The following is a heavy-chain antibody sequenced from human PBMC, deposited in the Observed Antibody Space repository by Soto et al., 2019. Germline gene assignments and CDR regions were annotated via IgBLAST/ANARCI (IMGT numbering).Heavy chain of an antibody. D-gene: IGHD2-2*03. CDR1: GYTFTSYA. CDR2: INAGNGNT. Sequence: GASVKVSCKASGYTFTSYAMHWVRQAPGQRLEWMGWINAGNGNTKYSQKFQGRVTITRDTSASTAYMELSSLRSEDTAVYYCARGILGYCISTSCPNLRFDPWGQGTLVTVSS. J-gene: IGHJ5*02. V-gene: IGHV1-3*01. CDR3: ARGILGYCISTSCPNLRFDP.